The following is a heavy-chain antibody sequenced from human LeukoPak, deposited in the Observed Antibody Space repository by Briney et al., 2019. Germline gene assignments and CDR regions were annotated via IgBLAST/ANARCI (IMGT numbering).Heavy chain of an antibody. CDR3: ARDYSGSFNFDY. Sequence: GGSLRLSCAASRFTFSSYSMNWVRQAPGKGLEWVSSISSSSSYIYYADSVKGRFTISRDYAKSSLYLQMNSLRAEDTAVYYCARDYSGSFNFDYWGQGTLVTVSS. CDR1: RFTFSSYS. D-gene: IGHD1-26*01. V-gene: IGHV3-21*01. CDR2: ISSSSSYI. J-gene: IGHJ4*02.